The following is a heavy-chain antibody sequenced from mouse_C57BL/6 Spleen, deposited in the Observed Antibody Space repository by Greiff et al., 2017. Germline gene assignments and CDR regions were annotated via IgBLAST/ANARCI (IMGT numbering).Heavy chain of an antibody. J-gene: IGHJ4*01. Sequence: VKLLESGPELVKPGASVKISCKASGYAFSSYWMNWVKQRPGKGLEWIGRIYPGDGDTNYNGKFKGKATLTADKSSRTAYMQLSSLTSKDSAVYFCAIFICRSNPYAMDYWGQGTSVTVSS. D-gene: IGHD2-5*01. V-gene: IGHV1-82*01. CDR2: IYPGDGDT. CDR1: GYAFSSYW. CDR3: AIFICRSNPYAMDY.